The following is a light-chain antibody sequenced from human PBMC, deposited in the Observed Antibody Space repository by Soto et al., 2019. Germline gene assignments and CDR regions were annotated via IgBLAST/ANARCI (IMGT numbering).Light chain of an antibody. CDR1: QSVASSY. CDR2: SAS. Sequence: EVVLTQSPGTLSLSPGERVTLSCRASQSVASSYLAWYQQKPGRAPRLLFYSASSRATGIPDRFSGSGSGTDFTLTISRLEPEDFAVYYCQQFSSYPLTFGGGTKVDIK. V-gene: IGKV3-20*01. CDR3: QQFSSYPLT. J-gene: IGKJ4*01.